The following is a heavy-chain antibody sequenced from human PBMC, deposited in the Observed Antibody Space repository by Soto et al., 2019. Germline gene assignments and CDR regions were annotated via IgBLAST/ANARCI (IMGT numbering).Heavy chain of an antibody. CDR3: ASSPLAAKTYNWFDP. V-gene: IGHV4-34*01. Sequence: PSETLSLTCAVYGGSFSGYYWSWIRQPPGKGLEWIGEINHSGSTNYNPSLKSRVTISVDTSKNQFSLKLSSVAAADTAVYYCASSPLAAKTYNWFDPWGQGTLVTVSS. J-gene: IGHJ5*02. D-gene: IGHD2-15*01. CDR1: GGSFSGYY. CDR2: INHSGST.